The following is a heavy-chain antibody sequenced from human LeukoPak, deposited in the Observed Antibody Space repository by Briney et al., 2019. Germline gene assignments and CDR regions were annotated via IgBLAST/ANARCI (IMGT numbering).Heavy chain of an antibody. CDR1: GSTFTPYA. V-gene: IGHV7-4-1*02. Sequence: GAPVKVSCKASGSTFTPYAMNWVRQAPGQGLEWMGWIDTNTGNPTYAQGFTGRFVFSLDTSVSTAYLQISSLKAEDTAVYYCARGFNTGTKGIFDYWGQGTLVTVSS. J-gene: IGHJ4*02. CDR2: IDTNTGNP. CDR3: ARGFNTGTKGIFDY. D-gene: IGHD7-27*01.